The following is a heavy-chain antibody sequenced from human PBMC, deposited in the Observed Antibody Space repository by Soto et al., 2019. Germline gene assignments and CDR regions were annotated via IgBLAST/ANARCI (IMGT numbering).Heavy chain of an antibody. CDR3: ARGLRTGNYGMDV. CDR1: GGTFDNYA. V-gene: IGHV1-69*13. Sequence: SVKVSCKASGGTFDNYAVSWVRQAPGQGLEWMGGIIPMFETVNYTQRFQGRLTIAADESTSTAYLELTSLTSADTAIYFCARGLRTGNYGMDVWGQGTTVTVSS. CDR2: IIPMFETV. D-gene: IGHD2-15*01. J-gene: IGHJ6*02.